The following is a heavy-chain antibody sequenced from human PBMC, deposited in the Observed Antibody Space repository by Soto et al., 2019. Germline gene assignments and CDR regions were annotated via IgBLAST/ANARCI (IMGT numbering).Heavy chain of an antibody. Sequence: QVQLQESGPGLVKPSQTLSLTCTVSGGSISSGDYYWSWIRQPPGKGLEWIGYIYYTGSTYYNPSLKSRVTISVDTSKNPFSLKLGSVTAADTALYYCARVGGYGAPFDYWGQGTLVTVSS. D-gene: IGHD4-17*01. J-gene: IGHJ4*02. V-gene: IGHV4-30-4*01. CDR3: ARVGGYGAPFDY. CDR2: IYYTGST. CDR1: GGSISSGDYY.